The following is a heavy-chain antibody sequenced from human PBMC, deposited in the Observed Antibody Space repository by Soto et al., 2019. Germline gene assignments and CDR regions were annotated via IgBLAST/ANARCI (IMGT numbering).Heavy chain of an antibody. D-gene: IGHD2-2*01. Sequence: QVQLVQSGAEVKKPGASVKVSCKASGYTFTSYGISWVRQAPGQGLEWMGWISAYNGNTNYAQKLQGRVTMTTDTSTSTAYMELSSLRSEDTAVYYCARDQRDIVVVPAAMSDNYYYGMDVWGQGTTVTVSS. CDR3: ARDQRDIVVVPAAMSDNYYYGMDV. CDR2: ISAYNGNT. J-gene: IGHJ6*02. CDR1: GYTFTSYG. V-gene: IGHV1-18*04.